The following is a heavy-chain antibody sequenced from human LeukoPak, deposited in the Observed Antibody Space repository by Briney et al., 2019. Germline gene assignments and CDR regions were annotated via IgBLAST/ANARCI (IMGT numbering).Heavy chain of an antibody. J-gene: IGHJ3*02. Sequence: GGSLRLSCAASGFTFSSYSMNWVRQAPGKGLEWVSYISSSSSTIYYADSVKGRFTISRDNAKNSLYLQMNSLRAEDTAVYYCARADCSSTSCWGAFDIWGQGTMVTVSS. D-gene: IGHD2-2*01. V-gene: IGHV3-48*01. CDR2: ISSSSSTI. CDR3: ARADCSSTSCWGAFDI. CDR1: GFTFSSYS.